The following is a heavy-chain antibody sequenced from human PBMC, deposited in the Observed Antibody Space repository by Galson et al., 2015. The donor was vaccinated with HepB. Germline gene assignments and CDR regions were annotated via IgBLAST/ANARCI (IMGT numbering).Heavy chain of an antibody. J-gene: IGHJ3*02. CDR3: ARGLHHTQFYFDTSASLGDALEI. CDR1: GFNVSRDY. Sequence: SLRLSCAASGFNVSRDYMSWVRQAPGKGLEWVSVLYSGGKTYYADSVKGRFTISRHNSKNTLYLQMNSLRAEDTAMYYCARGLHHTQFYFDTSASLGDALEIWGQGTVVTVSS. V-gene: IGHV3-53*04. CDR2: LYSGGKT. D-gene: IGHD3-22*01.